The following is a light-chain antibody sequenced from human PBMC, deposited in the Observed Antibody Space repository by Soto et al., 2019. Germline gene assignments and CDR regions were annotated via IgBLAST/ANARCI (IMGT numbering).Light chain of an antibody. V-gene: IGKV3-11*01. CDR3: QQRSDWPPT. CDR1: QSVSSY. J-gene: IGKJ1*01. Sequence: EIVMTQSPATLSVSPGERATLSCRASQSVSSYLAWYQQKFGQAPRLLIYDASNRATGIPARFSGSGSGTDFTLTISSLEAEDFAVYYCQQRSDWPPTFGQGTK. CDR2: DAS.